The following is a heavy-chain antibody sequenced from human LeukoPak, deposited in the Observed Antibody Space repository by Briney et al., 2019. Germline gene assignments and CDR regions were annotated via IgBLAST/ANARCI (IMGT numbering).Heavy chain of an antibody. D-gene: IGHD3-22*01. CDR2: INPNSGGT. J-gene: IGHJ4*02. Sequence: ASVKVSCKASGGTFSNYAISWVRQAPGQGLEWMGWINPNSGGTNYAQKFQGRVTMTRDMSTSTVYMELSSLRSEDTAVYYCARATMAGSMIVGLDYWGQGTLVTVSS. V-gene: IGHV1-8*02. CDR1: GGTFSNYA. CDR3: ARATMAGSMIVGLDY.